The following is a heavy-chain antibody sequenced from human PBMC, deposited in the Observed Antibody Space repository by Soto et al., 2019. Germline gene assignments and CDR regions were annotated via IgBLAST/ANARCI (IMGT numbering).Heavy chain of an antibody. CDR3: ARELYGDYYYYYMDV. J-gene: IGHJ6*03. Sequence: GGSLRLSCAASGFTFSGSYIHWVRQASGKGLEWVGRVKSKPHNYATAYAASVKGRFTISRDDSKNTAYLQMNSLKTEDTAVYYCARELYGDYYYYYMDVWGKGTTVTVSS. D-gene: IGHD3-3*01. CDR2: VKSKPHNYAT. CDR1: GFTFSGSY. V-gene: IGHV3-73*01.